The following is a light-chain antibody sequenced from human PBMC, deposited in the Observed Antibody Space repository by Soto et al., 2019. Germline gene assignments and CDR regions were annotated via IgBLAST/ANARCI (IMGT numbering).Light chain of an antibody. CDR3: QQRSNWPPIT. J-gene: IGKJ5*01. V-gene: IGKV3-11*01. CDR2: DAS. Sequence: EIVFTQSPSTLSLSPGERATLSCRASQSVSSSLAWYQQKPGQAPRLLIYDASNRATGIPARFSGSGSGTDFTLTISSLEPEDFAVYYCQQRSNWPPITFGRGTRLEIK. CDR1: QSVSSS.